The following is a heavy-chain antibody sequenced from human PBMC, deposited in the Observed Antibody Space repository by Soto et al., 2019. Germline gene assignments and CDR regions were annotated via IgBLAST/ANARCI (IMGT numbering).Heavy chain of an antibody. CDR2: ISAYNGNT. CDR3: ARAGVLRFLEWLFNYGMDV. CDR1: GYTFTSYG. Sequence: ASVKVSCKASGYTFTSYGISWVRQAPGQGLEWMGWISAYNGNTNYAQKLQGRVTMTTDTSTSTAYMELRSLRSDDTAVYYCARAGVLRFLEWLFNYGMDVWGPGPMLTVS. J-gene: IGHJ6*02. D-gene: IGHD3-3*01. V-gene: IGHV1-18*01.